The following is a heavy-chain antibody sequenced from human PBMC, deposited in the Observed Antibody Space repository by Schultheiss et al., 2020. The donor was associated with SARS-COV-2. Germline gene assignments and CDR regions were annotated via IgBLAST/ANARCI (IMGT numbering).Heavy chain of an antibody. V-gene: IGHV4-34*01. CDR1: GFTFDDYA. CDR3: ARGVVEVRRWFDP. D-gene: IGHD2-15*01. CDR2: INHSGST. J-gene: IGHJ5*02. Sequence: GSLRLSCAASGFTFDDYAMHWVRQAPGKGLEWIGEINHSGSTNYNPSLKSRVTISVDTSKNQFSLKLSSVTAADTAVYYCARGVVEVRRWFDPWGQGTLVTVSS.